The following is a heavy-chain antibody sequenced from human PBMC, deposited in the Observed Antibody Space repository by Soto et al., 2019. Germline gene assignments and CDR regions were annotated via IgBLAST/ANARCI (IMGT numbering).Heavy chain of an antibody. CDR2: IDASGNT. CDR3: ARYSNNWFQTEGMDV. V-gene: IGHV4-4*07. J-gene: IGHJ6*02. CDR1: VDSITTYY. Sequence: AETLSLTCTVSVDSITTYYWSWIRQPAGKGLEWIGRIDASGNTNYNPSLNSRVTMSIDTSKKQFSLKLTSVTAADTAIYYCARYSNNWFQTEGMDVWGQGTTVTVSS. D-gene: IGHD6-13*01.